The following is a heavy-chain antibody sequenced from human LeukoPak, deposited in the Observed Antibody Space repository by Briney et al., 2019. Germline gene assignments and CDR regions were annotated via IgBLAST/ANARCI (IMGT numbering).Heavy chain of an antibody. D-gene: IGHD2-21*01. CDR2: IKQDGSEK. V-gene: IGHV3-7*01. CDR3: ASDIPSTALFDY. Sequence: GGSLRLFCAASGFTFSNEWMSWVRQAPGKGLEWVANIKQDGSEKYYVDSVKGRVTISRDNAKNSMYVQMNRLRGEEAAVYSCASDIPSTALFDYRGQGSLVSVSS. J-gene: IGHJ4*02. CDR1: GFTFSNEW.